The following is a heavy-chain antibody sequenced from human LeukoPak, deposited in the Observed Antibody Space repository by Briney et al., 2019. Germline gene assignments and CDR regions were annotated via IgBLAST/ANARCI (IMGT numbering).Heavy chain of an antibody. CDR3: ARSATYYYALLFDP. D-gene: IGHD3-10*01. J-gene: IGHJ5*02. CDR1: GFTFSSYW. V-gene: IGHV3-7*01. CDR2: IKQDGSEK. Sequence: RGSLRLSCAASGFTFSSYWMSWVRQAPGKGLEWVANIKQDGSEKYYVDSVKGRFTISRGNAKNSLYLQMNSLRAEDTAVYYCARSATYYYALLFDPWGQGTLVTVSS.